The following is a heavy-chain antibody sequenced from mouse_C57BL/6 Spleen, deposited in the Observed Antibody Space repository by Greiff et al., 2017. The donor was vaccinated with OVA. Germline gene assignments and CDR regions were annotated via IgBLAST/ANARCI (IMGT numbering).Heavy chain of an antibody. Sequence: EVKVVESGGGLVKPGGSLKLSCAASGFTFSSYAMSWVRQTPEKRLEWVATISDGGSYTYYPDNVKGRFTISRDNAKNNLYLQMSHLKSEDTAMYYCARAHYYYDPYYYAMDYWGQGTSVTVSS. CDR3: ARAHYYYDPYYYAMDY. J-gene: IGHJ4*01. CDR1: GFTFSSYA. CDR2: ISDGGSYT. V-gene: IGHV5-4*03. D-gene: IGHD1-1*01.